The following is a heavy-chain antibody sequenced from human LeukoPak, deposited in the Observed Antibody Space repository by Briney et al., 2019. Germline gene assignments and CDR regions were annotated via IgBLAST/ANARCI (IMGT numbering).Heavy chain of an antibody. CDR1: GFTFGDYA. CDR2: IRSKAYGGTT. CDR3: TRVVPAAHYGMDG. Sequence: GGPLRLSCTASGFTFGDYAMSWVRQAPGKGLEWVGFIRSKAYGGTTEYAASVKGRFTISRDDSKSIAYLQMNSLKTEDTAVYYCTRVVPAAHYGMDGWGQGTTVTVSS. D-gene: IGHD2-2*01. J-gene: IGHJ6*02. V-gene: IGHV3-49*04.